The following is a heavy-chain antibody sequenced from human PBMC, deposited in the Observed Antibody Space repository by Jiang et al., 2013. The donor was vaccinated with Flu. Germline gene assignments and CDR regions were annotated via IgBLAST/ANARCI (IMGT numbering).Heavy chain of an antibody. CDR2: INWVSYTE. D-gene: IGHD2-21*01. V-gene: IGHV3-9*01. CDR3: AKDRLPSACVDCLEGGGFDF. J-gene: IGHJ3*01. Sequence: SSINWVSYTEAYADSVKGRFTISRDNAKNSLYLELSNLTAEDTALYYCAKDRLPSACVDCLEGGGFDFWGQGTMVTVSS.